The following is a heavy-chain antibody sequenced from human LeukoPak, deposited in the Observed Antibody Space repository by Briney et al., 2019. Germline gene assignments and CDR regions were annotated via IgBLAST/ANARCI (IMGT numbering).Heavy chain of an antibody. CDR2: ISGIGCST. CDR3: ANCSSGYDPFDY. D-gene: IGHD5-12*01. V-gene: IGHV3-23*01. J-gene: IGHJ4*02. Sequence: PGGSLRLSCAASGFTFSSYAMIWVRQPPGKGLGWVSAISGIGCSTYYADSLQGRFTIFRDNSQNTLYLQMNSLRAEDTAVFYFANCSSGYDPFDYWGQGNLVTVSS. CDR1: GFTFSSYA.